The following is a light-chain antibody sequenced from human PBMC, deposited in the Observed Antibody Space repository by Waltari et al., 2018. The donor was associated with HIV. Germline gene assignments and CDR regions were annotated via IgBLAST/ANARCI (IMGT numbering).Light chain of an antibody. CDR3: QSYDSSLRGIL. CDR1: SSNIGAGFE. CDR2: DNT. J-gene: IGLJ2*01. Sequence: QSVLTQPPSVSGAPGQRVTISCTGSSSNIGAGFEVHWYQQLPGTAPKLLVYDNTNRPSGVPDRSSGSKSGTSASLGITGLQSEDEADYYCQSYDSSLRGILFGGGTKLTVL. V-gene: IGLV1-40*01.